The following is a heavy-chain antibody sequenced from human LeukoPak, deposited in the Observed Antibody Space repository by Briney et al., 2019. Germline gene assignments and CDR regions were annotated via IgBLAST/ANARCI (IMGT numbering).Heavy chain of an antibody. CDR3: ARDLTGGNDY. Sequence: PGGSLRLYCVASGFTFSSYSMSWVRQTPGKGLEWVSYISGGGSTIYYADSVKGRFTISRDNAKSSLYLLMNSLRDEDRAVYYCARDLTGGNDYWGQGTLVTVSS. CDR2: ISGGGSTI. V-gene: IGHV3-48*02. CDR1: GFTFSSYS. J-gene: IGHJ4*02. D-gene: IGHD1-20*01.